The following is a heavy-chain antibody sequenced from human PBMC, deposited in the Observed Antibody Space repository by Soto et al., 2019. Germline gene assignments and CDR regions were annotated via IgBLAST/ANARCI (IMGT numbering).Heavy chain of an antibody. D-gene: IGHD1-26*01. J-gene: IGHJ4*02. CDR1: GFTFGSYW. CDR2: IKRDSTEK. Sequence: GGSLRLSCAASGFTFGSYWMSWVRQVPGKGLEWLGTIKRDSTEKKYVASVKGRFTMSRDNAQNSLYLQMDSLRAEDTAVYYCAREDGVVGCSSAFDHWGLGXLVTVSS. CDR3: AREDGVVGCSSAFDH. V-gene: IGHV3-7*01.